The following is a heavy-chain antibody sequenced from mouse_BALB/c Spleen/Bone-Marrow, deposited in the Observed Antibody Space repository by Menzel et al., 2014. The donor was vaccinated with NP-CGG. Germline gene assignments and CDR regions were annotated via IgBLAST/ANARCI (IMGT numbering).Heavy chain of an antibody. V-gene: IGHV7-1*02. CDR1: GFTFSDFY. CDR2: SRNKAKHYTA. D-gene: IGHD2-10*02. CDR3: ARDVGYGNYFVY. J-gene: IGHJ3*01. Sequence: DVKLVESGGGLVQPGDSLRLSCATSGFTFSDFYMEWVRQPPGKRLEWIAASRNKAKHYTAEYSASVKGRFIVSRDTSQSILYLQMNALRAGDTAIYYCARDVGYGNYFVYWGQGTLVTVSA.